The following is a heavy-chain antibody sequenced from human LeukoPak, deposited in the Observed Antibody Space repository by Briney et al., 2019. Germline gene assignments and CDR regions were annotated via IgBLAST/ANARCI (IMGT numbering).Heavy chain of an antibody. J-gene: IGHJ4*02. D-gene: IGHD3-16*01. CDR3: TGGPLRSGIDY. V-gene: IGHV4-31*03. Sequence: SQTLSLTCSVSGGSISSGTYYWSWIRQHPGKGLEYIGYIYNSGITYNNPSLKSRVTISVDTSRNQFSLNLSSVTAADTAVYYRTGGPLRSGIDYWGQGTLVTVSS. CDR2: IYNSGIT. CDR1: GGSISSGTYY.